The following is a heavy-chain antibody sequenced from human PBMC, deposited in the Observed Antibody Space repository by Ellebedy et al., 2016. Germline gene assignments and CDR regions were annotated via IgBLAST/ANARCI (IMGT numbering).Heavy chain of an antibody. D-gene: IGHD3-22*01. CDR2: MNPNSGNT. J-gene: IGHJ4*02. CDR1: GYTFTSYD. CDR3: ARIVSSGYYSNFDY. V-gene: IGHV1-8*01. Sequence: ASVKVSCXASGYTFTSYDINWVRQATGQGLEWMGWMNPNSGNTGYAQKFQGRVTMTRNTSISTAYMELSSLRSEDTAVYYCARIVSSGYYSNFDYWGQGTLVTVSS.